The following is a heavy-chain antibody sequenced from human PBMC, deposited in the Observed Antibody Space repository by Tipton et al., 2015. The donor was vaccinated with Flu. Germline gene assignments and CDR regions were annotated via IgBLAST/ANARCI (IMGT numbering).Heavy chain of an antibody. J-gene: IGHJ4*02. CDR2: IYSSGST. V-gene: IGHV4-61*02. CDR3: ARCSGSGTDVIYDY. CDR1: GASISSAAYY. D-gene: IGHD3-10*02. Sequence: TLSLTCTVSGASISSAAYYWSWIRQPAGKGLEWIGRIYSSGSTKYSPAFKSRVTLSVDTSKNQFSLNLSSVTASDTALYFCARCSGSGTDVIYDYWGQGTLVTVSS.